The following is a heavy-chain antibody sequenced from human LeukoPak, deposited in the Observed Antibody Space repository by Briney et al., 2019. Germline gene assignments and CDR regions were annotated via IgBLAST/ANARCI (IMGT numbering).Heavy chain of an antibody. V-gene: IGHV3-48*04. J-gene: IGHJ4*01. Sequence: PGGSLRLSCAASGFTFSTYTMNWVRQAPGKGLEWLSYISSSSTTIYYADSVKGRFTISRDNAKNSLYLQMNSLRAEDTAVYNCARGPWDYWGLGTLVTVSS. CDR2: ISSSSTTI. CDR1: GFTFSTYT. CDR3: ARGPWDY.